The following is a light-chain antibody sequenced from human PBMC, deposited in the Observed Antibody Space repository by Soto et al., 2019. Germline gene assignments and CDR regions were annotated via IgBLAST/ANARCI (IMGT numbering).Light chain of an antibody. CDR1: SSDVGGYNY. J-gene: IGLJ1*01. Sequence: QSALTQPPSASGSPGQSVAISCTGTSSDVGGYNYVSWYQQHPGKAPKLMIYEVNKRPSRVPDRFSGSKSGNTAFLTVSGLQAEDEADYYCSSYAGSSNVFGTGTKLTVL. CDR2: EVN. CDR3: SSYAGSSNV. V-gene: IGLV2-8*01.